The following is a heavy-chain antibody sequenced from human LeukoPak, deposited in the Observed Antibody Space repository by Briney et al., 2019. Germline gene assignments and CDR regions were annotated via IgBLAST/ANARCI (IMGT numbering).Heavy chain of an antibody. V-gene: IGHV4-59*08. CDR3: ARFTTVVPAFWYLDL. J-gene: IGHJ2*01. Sequence: PSETLSLTCTVSGASISNYYWSWIRQPPGKGLEWIGYIFYSGSTNYNPSLKSRVTISLDTSKNQFSLRLSSVTAADPAVYYCARFTTVVPAFWYLDLWGRGTLVTVSS. CDR1: GASISNYY. CDR2: IFYSGST. D-gene: IGHD4-23*01.